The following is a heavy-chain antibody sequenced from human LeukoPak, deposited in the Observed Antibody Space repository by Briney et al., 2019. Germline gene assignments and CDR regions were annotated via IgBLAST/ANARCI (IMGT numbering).Heavy chain of an antibody. CDR1: GGTFSSYA. CDR3: AAGIAAAGTVDY. CDR2: IIPIFGTA. J-gene: IGHJ4*02. D-gene: IGHD6-13*01. V-gene: IGHV1-69*05. Sequence: SVKVSCKASGGTFSSYAISWVRQAPGQGLEWMGGIIPIFGTANYAQKFQGRVTITTHESTSTAYMELSSLRSEDTAVYYCAAGIAAAGTVDYWGQGTLVTVSS.